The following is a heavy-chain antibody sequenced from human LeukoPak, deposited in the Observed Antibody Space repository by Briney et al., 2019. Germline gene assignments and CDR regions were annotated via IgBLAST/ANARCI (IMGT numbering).Heavy chain of an antibody. CDR3: ARGVGPFDI. V-gene: IGHV3-64*01. D-gene: IGHD2-15*01. CDR2: ISSNGGST. J-gene: IGHJ3*02. CDR1: GFXFSSYA. Sequence: GGSLRLSCAASGFXFSSYAMHWVRQAPGRGLECVSAISSNGGSTYYANSVKGRFTISRDNSKNTLYLQMGSLRAEDMAVYYCARGVGPFDIWGQGTIVTVSS.